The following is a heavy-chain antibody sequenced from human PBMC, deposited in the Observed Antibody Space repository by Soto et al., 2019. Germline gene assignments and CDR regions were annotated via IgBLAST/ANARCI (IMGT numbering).Heavy chain of an antibody. CDR2: IYYSGST. CDR1: GCSISSYY. V-gene: IGHV4-59*01. Sequence: SETLSLTCTVSGCSISSYYWSWIRQPPGKGLEWIGYIYYSGSTNYNPSLKSRVTISVDTSKNQFSLKLSSVTAADTAVYYCARGYDSSGYYDRRFDYWGQGTLVTVSS. CDR3: ARGYDSSGYYDRRFDY. J-gene: IGHJ4*02. D-gene: IGHD3-22*01.